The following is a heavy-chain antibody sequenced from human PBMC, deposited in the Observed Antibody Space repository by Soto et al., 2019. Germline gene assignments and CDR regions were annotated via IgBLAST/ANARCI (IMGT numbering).Heavy chain of an antibody. CDR3: ARKPIRNRGQFDY. CDR1: GGSISIYY. D-gene: IGHD1-20*01. V-gene: IGHV4-59*08. Sequence: SETLSLTSTVSGGSISIYYWSWIRQPPGKGLEWIGYIYYSGSTNYNPSLKSRVTISVDTSKNQFSLKLSSVTAADTAVYYCARKPIRNRGQFDYWGQGTLVTVS. CDR2: IYYSGST. J-gene: IGHJ4*02.